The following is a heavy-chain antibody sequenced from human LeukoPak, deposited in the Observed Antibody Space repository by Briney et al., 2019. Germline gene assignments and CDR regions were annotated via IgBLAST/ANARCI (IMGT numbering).Heavy chain of an antibody. Sequence: GASVKVSCKASGYTFTSYYMHWVRQAPGQGLEWMGIINPSGGSTSYAQKFQGRVTMTRDTSTSTVYMELSSLRSEDTAVYYCAKDTPYYYDSSGYEYWGQGTLVTVSS. D-gene: IGHD3-22*01. J-gene: IGHJ4*02. CDR1: GYTFTSYY. CDR3: AKDTPYYYDSSGYEY. CDR2: INPSGGST. V-gene: IGHV1-46*01.